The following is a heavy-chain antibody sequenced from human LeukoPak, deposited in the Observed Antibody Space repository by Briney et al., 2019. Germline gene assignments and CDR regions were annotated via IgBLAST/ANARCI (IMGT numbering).Heavy chain of an antibody. CDR3: ARSYYDFWSGFYSDF. CDR2: ISYSGST. V-gene: IGHV4-59*02. J-gene: IGHJ4*02. CDR1: AGSVNSHY. D-gene: IGHD3-3*01. Sequence: SETLSLTCTVSAGSVNSHYWSWIRQPPGKGLQWIGFISYSGSTSYNPSLMSRVTISVDTSKNQFSLKLNSVTAADTALYFCARSYYDFWSGFYSDFWGQGALVTVSS.